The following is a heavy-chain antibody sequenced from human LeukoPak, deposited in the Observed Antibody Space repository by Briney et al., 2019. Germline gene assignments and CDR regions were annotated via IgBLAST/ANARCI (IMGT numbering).Heavy chain of an antibody. D-gene: IGHD6-13*01. CDR3: ARRGSSWTFDY. Sequence: GESLKISCKGSGFSFTSYWIGWVRQMPGKGLEWMGFIYLGDSDTRYSPSFRGEVTISADKSISTAYLQWSSLKASDTAMYYRARRGSSWTFDYWGQGTLVTVSS. CDR1: GFSFTSYW. V-gene: IGHV5-51*01. J-gene: IGHJ4*02. CDR2: IYLGDSDT.